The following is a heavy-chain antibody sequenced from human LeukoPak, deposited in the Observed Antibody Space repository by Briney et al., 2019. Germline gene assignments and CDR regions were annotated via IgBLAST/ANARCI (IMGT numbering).Heavy chain of an antibody. CDR1: GFTFSSYG. CDR3: AKDQGSIAAPVDY. V-gene: IGHV3-30*18. J-gene: IGHJ4*02. Sequence: GGSLRLSCAASGFTFSSYGMHWVRQAPGKGLEWVAVISYDGSNKYYADSVKGRFTISRDNSKNTLYLQMNSLRAEDTAVYYCAKDQGSIAAPVDYWGQGTLVTVSS. D-gene: IGHD6-6*01. CDR2: ISYDGSNK.